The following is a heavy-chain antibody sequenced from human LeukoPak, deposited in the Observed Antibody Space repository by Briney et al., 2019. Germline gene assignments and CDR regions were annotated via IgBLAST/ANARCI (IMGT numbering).Heavy chain of an antibody. CDR1: GFTFSNFW. J-gene: IGHJ4*02. V-gene: IGHV3-48*04. CDR3: ARAVYQDSSSDY. Sequence: GGSLRLSCAAAGFTFSNFWMSWVRQAPGKGLEWVSYISSSGSTIYYADSVKGRFTISIDNDKNSLYLQMNSLRAEDTAVYYCARAVYQDSSSDYWGQGTLVAVSS. CDR2: ISSSGSTI. D-gene: IGHD6-6*01.